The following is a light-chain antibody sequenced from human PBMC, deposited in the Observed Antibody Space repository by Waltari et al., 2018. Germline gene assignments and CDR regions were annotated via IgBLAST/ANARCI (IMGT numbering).Light chain of an antibody. J-gene: IGKJ4*01. Sequence: EIVMTQSPATLSVSPGERATLSCRAIQSVNSNLAWYQQKPGQAPRLLIYGASTGATGIPAGFSGSGSGTEFTLTISSLQSEDFAVYYCQQYNNWPFTFGGGTKVEIK. CDR3: QQYNNWPFT. V-gene: IGKV3-15*01. CDR1: QSVNSN. CDR2: GAS.